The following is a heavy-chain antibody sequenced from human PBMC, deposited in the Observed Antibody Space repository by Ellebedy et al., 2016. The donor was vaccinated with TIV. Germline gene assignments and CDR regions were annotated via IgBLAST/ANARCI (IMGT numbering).Heavy chain of an antibody. V-gene: IGHV3-7*01. J-gene: IGHJ6*02. Sequence: GGSLRLXXEASGFDFRSFWMSWVRQAPGKGLEWVANINQDGSEKYYVDSVKGRFIISRDNAKNSLYLEVNSLRGEDTAVYYCARTGSDWDTYYYYYGMDVWGQGTTATVSS. D-gene: IGHD1/OR15-1a*01. CDR3: ARTGSDWDTYYYYYGMDV. CDR1: GFDFRSFW. CDR2: INQDGSEK.